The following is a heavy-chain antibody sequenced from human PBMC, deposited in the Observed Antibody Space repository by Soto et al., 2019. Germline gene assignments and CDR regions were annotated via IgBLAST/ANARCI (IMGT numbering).Heavy chain of an antibody. CDR3: ARDSLGPGYDYSNYYFDY. V-gene: IGHV3-48*02. CDR2: IGSSSGTI. Sequence: GGSLRLSCAASGFTFSNYNMNWVRQAPGKGLEWVSYIGSSSGTIYYADSVKGRFTISRDNAKNSLYLQMNSLRDEDTAVYYCARDSLGPGYDYSNYYFDYWGQGTLVTVSS. D-gene: IGHD4-4*01. J-gene: IGHJ4*02. CDR1: GFTFSNYN.